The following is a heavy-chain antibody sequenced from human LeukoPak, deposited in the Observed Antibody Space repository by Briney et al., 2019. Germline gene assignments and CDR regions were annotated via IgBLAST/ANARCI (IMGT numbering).Heavy chain of an antibody. Sequence: GGSLRLSCAASGFTFSSYSMNWVRQAPGKGLEWVGRIKSKTDGGTTDYAAPVKGRFTISRDDSKNTLYLQMNSLKTEDTAVYYCTTGSNYYDSSGYYYDFDYWGQGTLVTVSS. CDR2: IKSKTDGGTT. CDR1: GFTFSSYS. D-gene: IGHD3-22*01. CDR3: TTGSNYYDSSGYYYDFDY. V-gene: IGHV3-15*01. J-gene: IGHJ4*02.